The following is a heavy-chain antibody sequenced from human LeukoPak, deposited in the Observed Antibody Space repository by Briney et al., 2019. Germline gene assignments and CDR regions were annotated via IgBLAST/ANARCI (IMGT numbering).Heavy chain of an antibody. Sequence: GGSLRLSCAASGFTVSSNYMSWVRQAPGKGLEWVSVIYSGGSTYYADSVKGRFTISRDNSKNTLYLQMNSLRAEDTAVYYCAREEYIAARPGGFDYWGQGTLVTVSS. J-gene: IGHJ4*02. CDR3: AREEYIAARPGGFDY. V-gene: IGHV3-53*01. D-gene: IGHD6-6*01. CDR1: GFTVSSNY. CDR2: IYSGGST.